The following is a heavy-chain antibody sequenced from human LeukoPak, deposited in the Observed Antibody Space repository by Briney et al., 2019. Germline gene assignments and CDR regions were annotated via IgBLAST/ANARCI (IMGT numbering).Heavy chain of an antibody. CDR1: GFTFSNYG. D-gene: IGHD3-10*01. Sequence: GRSLRLSCAASGFTFSNYGMHWVRQAPGKGLEWVALIWYDGTNEYYADSVKGRFTISRDNSKNTLYLQMNSLRAEDTAVYYCARESYGSGSYLDYGGQGTLVTVSS. CDR2: IWYDGTNE. CDR3: ARESYGSGSYLDY. J-gene: IGHJ4*02. V-gene: IGHV3-33*01.